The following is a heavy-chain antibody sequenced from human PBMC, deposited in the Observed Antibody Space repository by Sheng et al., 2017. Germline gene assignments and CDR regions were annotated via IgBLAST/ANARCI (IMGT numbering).Heavy chain of an antibody. D-gene: IGHD3-22*01. CDR3: ARDSPETYYYDSSGSSQAGYFQH. J-gene: IGHJ1*01. V-gene: IGHV1-69*04. CDR2: IIPILGIA. CDR1: GGTFSSYA. Sequence: QVQLVQSGAEVKKPGSSVKVSCKASGGTFSSYAISWVRQAPGQGLEWMGGIIPILGIANYAQKFQGRVTITADKSTSTAYMELSSLRSEDTAVYYCARDSPETYYYDSSGSSQAGYFQHWGQGTLVTVSS.